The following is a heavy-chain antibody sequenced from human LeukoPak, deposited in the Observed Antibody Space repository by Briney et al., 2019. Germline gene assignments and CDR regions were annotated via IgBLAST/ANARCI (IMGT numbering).Heavy chain of an antibody. CDR3: ARTQDIGWYSSSWYAEIAFDI. J-gene: IGHJ3*02. V-gene: IGHV4-38-2*02. Sequence: SETLSLTCSVSGYSISNGYHWGWIRQSPGKGLEWIGSVYHTGSTYYNPSLKSRVIVSADLSENQFSLNLSSVTAADTAVYYCARTQDIGWYSSSWYAEIAFDIWGQGTMVTVSS. CDR1: GYSISNGYH. D-gene: IGHD6-13*01. CDR2: VYHTGST.